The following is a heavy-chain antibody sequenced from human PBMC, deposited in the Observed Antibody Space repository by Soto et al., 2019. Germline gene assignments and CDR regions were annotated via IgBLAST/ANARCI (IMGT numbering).Heavy chain of an antibody. D-gene: IGHD3-3*01. CDR3: ARAPIDSIDY. Sequence: SVKVSCKDSGGTFSSYAISWVRQAPGQGLEWMGGIIPIFGTANYAQKFQGRVTMNRNTSISTAYMELSSLRSEDTAVYYCARAPIDSIDYWGQGTLVTVSS. V-gene: IGHV1-69*05. CDR1: GGTFSSYA. CDR2: IIPIFGTA. J-gene: IGHJ4*02.